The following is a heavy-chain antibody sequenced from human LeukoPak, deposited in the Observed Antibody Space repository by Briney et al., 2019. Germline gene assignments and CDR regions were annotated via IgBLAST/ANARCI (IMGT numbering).Heavy chain of an antibody. J-gene: IGHJ4*02. CDR2: IWYDGSNK. D-gene: IGHD4-17*01. CDR1: GFTFSSYG. Sequence: QPGRSLRLSCAASGFTFSSYGMHWVRQAPGKGLEWVAVIWYDGSNKYYADSVKGRFTISRDNSKNTLYLQMNSLRAEDTAVYYCATLSNYGDYSIDYWGQGTLVTVSS. CDR3: ATLSNYGDYSIDY. V-gene: IGHV3-33*01.